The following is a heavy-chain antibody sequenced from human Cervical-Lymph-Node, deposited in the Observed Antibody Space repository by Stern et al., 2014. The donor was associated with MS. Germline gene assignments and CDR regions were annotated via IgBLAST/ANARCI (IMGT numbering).Heavy chain of an antibody. D-gene: IGHD6-19*01. CDR1: GFTFSSYD. CDR2: ISGRGGST. Sequence: EVQLVESGGGLVQPGGSLRLSCAASGFTFSSYDMSWVRQAPGTGLEWVSAISGRGGSTSYADSVKGRFTISRDNSKNTLYLQMNSLRAEDTAVYYCAKDQRAIAVAVERWGQGTLVTVSS. J-gene: IGHJ4*02. CDR3: AKDQRAIAVAVER. V-gene: IGHV3-23*04.